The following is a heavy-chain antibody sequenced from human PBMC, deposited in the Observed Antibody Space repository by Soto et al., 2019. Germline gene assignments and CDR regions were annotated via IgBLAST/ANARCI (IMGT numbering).Heavy chain of an antibody. CDR1: GLSFVNYA. V-gene: IGHV3-23*01. J-gene: IGHJ4*01. CDR2: LSGSGTGT. D-gene: IGHD6-19*01. CDR3: AKATTNGGWFNPFDS. Sequence: GSLRLSCSASGLSFVNYAMNWVRQAPGKGLEWVSGLSGSGTGTYYADSVKGRFTISRDNSRDTLFLQMNSLTADDTAVYYCAKATTNGGWFNPFDSWGHGALATVSS.